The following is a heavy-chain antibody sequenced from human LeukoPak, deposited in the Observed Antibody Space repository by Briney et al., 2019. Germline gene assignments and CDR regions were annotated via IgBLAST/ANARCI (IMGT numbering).Heavy chain of an antibody. D-gene: IGHD3-10*01. V-gene: IGHV3-48*01. CDR2: ISSSSSTI. Sequence: GGSLRLSCAASGFTFSSYTMNWVRQAPGKGLEWVSYISSSSSTICYADSVKGRFTISRDNAKNSLYLQMNSLRAEDTAVYYCARGGFGELFSSDYWGQGTLVTVSS. J-gene: IGHJ4*02. CDR1: GFTFSSYT. CDR3: ARGGFGELFSSDY.